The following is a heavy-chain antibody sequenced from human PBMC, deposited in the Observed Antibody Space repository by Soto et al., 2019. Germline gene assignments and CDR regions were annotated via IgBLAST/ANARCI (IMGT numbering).Heavy chain of an antibody. J-gene: IGHJ4*02. CDR1: GFTFGDYS. CDR2: IGSKTYSGTT. CDR3: TRRPYDF. Sequence: PGGSLRLSCTTSGFTFGDYSMSWFRQAPGKGLEWISFIGSKTYSGTTEYAASVQGRFTISRDDSKSIAYLQMNSLETEDTAVYYCTRRPYDFWGQGTLVTVSS. V-gene: IGHV3-49*03.